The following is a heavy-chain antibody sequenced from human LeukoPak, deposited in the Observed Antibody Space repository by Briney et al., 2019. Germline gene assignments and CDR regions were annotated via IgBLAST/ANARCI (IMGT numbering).Heavy chain of an antibody. Sequence: SETLSLTCAVYGGSFSGYYWSWIRQPPGKGLEWIGEINHSGSTNYNPSLKSRVTISVDTSKNQFSLQLNSVTPEDTAVYYCVYTAMAVAGTRMGYYMDVWGKGTTVTVSS. D-gene: IGHD6-19*01. V-gene: IGHV4-34*01. CDR2: INHSGST. CDR1: GGSFSGYY. J-gene: IGHJ6*03. CDR3: VYTAMAVAGTRMGYYMDV.